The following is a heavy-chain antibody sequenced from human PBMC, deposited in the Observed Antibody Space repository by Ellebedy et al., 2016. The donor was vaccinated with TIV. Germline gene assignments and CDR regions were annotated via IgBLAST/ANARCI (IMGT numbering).Heavy chain of an antibody. J-gene: IGHJ4*02. D-gene: IGHD1/OR15-1a*01. Sequence: PGGSLRLSCAVSGFTVSRNFMSWVRQAPGKGLEWVAIIYSGGSISYADSVKGRFTISRDNSKNTVYLQMNSLRAEDTAVYYCARPDYINGTDYWGQGTLVSVSS. CDR2: IYSGGSI. V-gene: IGHV3-53*01. CDR1: GFTVSRNF. CDR3: ARPDYINGTDY.